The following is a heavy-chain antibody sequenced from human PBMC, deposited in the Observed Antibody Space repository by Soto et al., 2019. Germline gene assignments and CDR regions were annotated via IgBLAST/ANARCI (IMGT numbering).Heavy chain of an antibody. Sequence: GGSLRLSCAASGFTFSSYGMHWVRQAPGKGLEWVANIKQDGSEKYYVDSVKDRFTISRDNAKNSLYLQMNSLRAEDSAVYYCARVYPGSGWPYHYYGMDVWGQGTTVTVS. CDR2: IKQDGSEK. V-gene: IGHV3-7*01. D-gene: IGHD6-19*01. J-gene: IGHJ6*02. CDR1: GFTFSSYG. CDR3: ARVYPGSGWPYHYYGMDV.